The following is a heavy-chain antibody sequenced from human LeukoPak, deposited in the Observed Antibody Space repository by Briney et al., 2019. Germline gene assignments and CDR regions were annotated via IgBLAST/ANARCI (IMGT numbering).Heavy chain of an antibody. Sequence: PSETMSPTCAVYGWSIRANYLSWIRQPPGKGLEWIGEINDRGSANYSPSLKSRVSMSVDTSRMQFSLNVASVTAAPTAVYYCAQNMKVADTYCFDHWGLGTPVTVSS. V-gene: IGHV4-34*01. CDR3: AQNMKVADTYCFDH. CDR1: GWSIRANY. J-gene: IGHJ4*02. D-gene: IGHD3-22*01. CDR2: INDRGSA.